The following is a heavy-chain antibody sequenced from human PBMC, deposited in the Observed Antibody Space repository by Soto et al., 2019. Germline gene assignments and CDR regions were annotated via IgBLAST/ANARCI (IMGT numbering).Heavy chain of an antibody. J-gene: IGHJ5*02. V-gene: IGHV1-2*02. CDR3: ARGIVGANSWFDP. Sequence: QVQLVQSGAEVKKPGASVEVSCKASGYTFNGYYMHWVRQAPGQGLEWMGWINPNSGGTNYAQKFQGRVTMTRDTSISTVYMELSRLRSDDTAVYYCARGIVGANSWFDPCGQGTLVTVSS. CDR1: GYTFNGYY. CDR2: INPNSGGT. D-gene: IGHD1-26*01.